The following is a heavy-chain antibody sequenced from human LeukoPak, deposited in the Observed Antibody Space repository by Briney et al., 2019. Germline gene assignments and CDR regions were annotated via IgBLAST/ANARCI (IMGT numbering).Heavy chain of an antibody. CDR3: ARPYSSGPDYYYMDV. D-gene: IGHD3-10*01. V-gene: IGHV1-2*02. CDR2: INPNSGAT. CDR1: EYTFTGYY. J-gene: IGHJ6*03. Sequence: ASVKVSCKASEYTFTGYYMHWVRQAPGQGLEWMGWINPNSGATKYAQKFQGRVTMTRDTPISTAYMELSRLRSDDTAIYYCARPYSSGPDYYYMDVWGKGTTVIVSS.